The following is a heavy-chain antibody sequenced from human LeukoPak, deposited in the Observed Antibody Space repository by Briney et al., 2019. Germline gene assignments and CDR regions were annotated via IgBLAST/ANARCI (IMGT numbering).Heavy chain of an antibody. CDR2: ISGSGGST. V-gene: IGHV3-23*01. D-gene: IGHD3-10*01. CDR1: GFTFSSYA. J-gene: IGHJ4*02. Sequence: GGSLRLSCAASGFTFSSYAMSWVRQAPGKGLEWVSAISGSGGSTYYADSVKGRFTISRDNSKNMLYLQMNSLRAEDTAVYYCAKDYGYYYGSGSYYAYWGQGTLVTVSS. CDR3: AKDYGYYYGSGSYYAY.